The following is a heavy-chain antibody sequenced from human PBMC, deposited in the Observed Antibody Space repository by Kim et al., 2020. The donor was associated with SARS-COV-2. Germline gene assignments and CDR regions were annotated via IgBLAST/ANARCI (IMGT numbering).Heavy chain of an antibody. V-gene: IGHV3-23*03. D-gene: IGHD1-1*01. CDR2: IYSGGSST. J-gene: IGHJ4*02. Sequence: GGSLRRSCAASGFTFSSYAMSWVRQAPGKGLEWVSVIYSGGSSTYYADSVKGRFTISRDNSKNTLYLQMNSLRAEDTAVYYCAKNEIGYFDYWGQGTLVTVSS. CDR1: GFTFSSYA. CDR3: AKNEIGYFDY.